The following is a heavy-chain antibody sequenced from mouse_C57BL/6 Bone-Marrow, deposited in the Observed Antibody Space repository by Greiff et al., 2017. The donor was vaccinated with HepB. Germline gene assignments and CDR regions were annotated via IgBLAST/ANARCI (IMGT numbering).Heavy chain of an antibody. CDR1: GYTFTSYW. V-gene: IGHV1-74*01. J-gene: IGHJ4*01. CDR2: IHPSDSDT. D-gene: IGHD1-1*01. Sequence: QVQLKQPGAELVKPGASVKVSCKASGYTFTSYWMHWVKQRPGQGLEWIGRIHPSDSDTNYNQKFKGKATLTVDKSSSTAYMQLSSLTSEDSAVYYCAMGQNKRVAYYYAMDYWGQGTSVTVSS. CDR3: AMGQNKRVAYYYAMDY.